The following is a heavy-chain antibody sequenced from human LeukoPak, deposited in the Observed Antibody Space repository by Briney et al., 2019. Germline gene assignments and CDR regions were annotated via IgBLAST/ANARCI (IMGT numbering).Heavy chain of an antibody. Sequence: SETLSLTCTVSGGPTTSYYWSWIRQPPGKGLEWIGYIYYSGSTNYNPSLKSRVTISVATSKTQFSLKLSSLTAADTAVYYCARDTSGYRRGSFDYWGQGTLVTVSS. CDR3: ARDTSGYRRGSFDY. CDR1: GGPTTSYY. J-gene: IGHJ4*02. V-gene: IGHV4-59*01. D-gene: IGHD3-22*01. CDR2: IYYSGST.